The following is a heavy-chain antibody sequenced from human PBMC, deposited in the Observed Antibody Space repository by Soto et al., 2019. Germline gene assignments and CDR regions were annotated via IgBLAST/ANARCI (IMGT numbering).Heavy chain of an antibody. Sequence: GGSLRLSCAASGFTFSNAWMNWVRQAPGKGLEWVGRIKSKTDGGTTGYAAPVKGRFTISRDDSKNTLYLQMNSLKTEDTAVYYCTTDMGRYCSSTSCPEYGMDVWGQRTTVTVSS. CDR2: IKSKTDGGTT. CDR1: GFTFSNAW. CDR3: TTDMGRYCSSTSCPEYGMDV. V-gene: IGHV3-15*07. D-gene: IGHD2-2*01. J-gene: IGHJ6*02.